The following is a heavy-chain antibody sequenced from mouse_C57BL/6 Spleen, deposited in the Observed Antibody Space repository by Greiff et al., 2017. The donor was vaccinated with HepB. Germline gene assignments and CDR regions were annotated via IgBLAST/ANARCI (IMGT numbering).Heavy chain of an antibody. V-gene: IGHV1-50*01. CDR2: IDPSDSYT. CDR1: GYTFTSYW. CDR3: ARNHLATVVARGGYFDY. J-gene: IGHJ2*01. D-gene: IGHD1-1*01. Sequence: QVQLQQPGAELVKPGASVKLSCKASGYTFTSYWMQWVKQRPGQGLEWIGEIDPSDSYTNYNQKFKGKATLTVDTSSSTAYMQLSSLTSEDSAVYYCARNHLATVVARGGYFDYWGQGTTLTVSS.